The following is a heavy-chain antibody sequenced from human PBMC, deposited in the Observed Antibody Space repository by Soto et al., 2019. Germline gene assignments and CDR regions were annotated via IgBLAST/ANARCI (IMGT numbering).Heavy chain of an antibody. CDR1: GFTFSNYA. J-gene: IGHJ4*02. Sequence: EVQLLESGGGLGQPGGSLRLSCAASGFTFSNYAMNWVRQAPEKGLEWVSSISGSHGSTYYADSVNGRFTISRDNSKKMLYLQVNTLRVEDTAVYYCAKGSPGSGYALDYWGQGTLVTVSS. V-gene: IGHV3-23*01. CDR2: ISGSHGST. D-gene: IGHD5-12*01. CDR3: AKGSPGSGYALDY.